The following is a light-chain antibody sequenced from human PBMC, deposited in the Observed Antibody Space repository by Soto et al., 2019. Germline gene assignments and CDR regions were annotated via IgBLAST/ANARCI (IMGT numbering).Light chain of an antibody. CDR2: AAS. CDR3: EQLNTYPLT. Sequence: DIQLTQSPSFLSASVGDRVTITCRASQDIVNYLAWYQQKPGKAPKLLIYAASALQSGVPSRFSGSGSGTAFTLTISRLQPEDFATYYCEQLNTYPLTFGGGTKVEIK. CDR1: QDIVNY. J-gene: IGKJ4*01. V-gene: IGKV1-9*01.